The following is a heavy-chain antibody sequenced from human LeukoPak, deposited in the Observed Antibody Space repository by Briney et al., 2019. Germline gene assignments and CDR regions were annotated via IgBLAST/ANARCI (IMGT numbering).Heavy chain of an antibody. CDR2: IYYSGST. CDR1: GGSISSGDYY. J-gene: IGHJ6*03. Sequence: SETLSLTCTVSGGSISSGDYYWSWIRQPPGKGLEWIGYIYYSGSTYYNPSLKSRVTISVDTSKNQFSLKLSSVTAADTAVYYCARGRTLHYYYYYYMDVWGKGTTVTVSS. V-gene: IGHV4-30-4*08. CDR3: ARGRTLHYYYYYYMDV.